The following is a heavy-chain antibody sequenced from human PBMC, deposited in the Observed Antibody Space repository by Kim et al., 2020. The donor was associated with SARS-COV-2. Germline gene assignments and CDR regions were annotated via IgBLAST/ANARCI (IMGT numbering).Heavy chain of an antibody. J-gene: IGHJ6*02. Sequence: ASVKVSCKASGYTFTSYAMNWVRQAPGQGLEWMGWINTNTGNPTYAQGFTGRFVFSLDTSVSTAYLQISSLKAEDTAVYYCAREETYVWGSYRYIPSGYYGMDVWGQGTTVTVSS. V-gene: IGHV7-4-1*02. CDR1: GYTFTSYA. CDR2: INTNTGNP. CDR3: AREETYVWGSYRYIPSGYYGMDV. D-gene: IGHD3-16*02.